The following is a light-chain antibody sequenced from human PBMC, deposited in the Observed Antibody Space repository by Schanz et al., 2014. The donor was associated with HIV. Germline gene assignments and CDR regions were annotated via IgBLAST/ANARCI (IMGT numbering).Light chain of an antibody. Sequence: QSALTQPASVSGSPGQSITLSCTGSNSDIGSYGLVSWYQQHPGKSPKLLMYRVTQRPSGVSPRFSGSKSGNTASLTISGLQAEDEADYYCSSYTGSSSVIFGGGTKLTVL. V-gene: IGLV2-14*02. CDR1: NSDIGSYGL. CDR3: SSYTGSSSVI. CDR2: RVT. J-gene: IGLJ2*01.